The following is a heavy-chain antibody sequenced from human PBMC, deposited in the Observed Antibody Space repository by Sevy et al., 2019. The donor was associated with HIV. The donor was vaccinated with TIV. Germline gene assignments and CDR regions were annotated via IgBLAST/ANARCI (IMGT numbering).Heavy chain of an antibody. D-gene: IGHD2-15*01. V-gene: IGHV3-15*01. CDR2: IKSKTDGGTT. Sequence: GGSLRLSCAASGFTFSNAWMSWVRQAPGKGLEWVGRIKSKTDGGTTYYAAPVKGRFTISRNDSKNTLYLQMNSLKTEDTAVYYCTTDPARMGYLDAFDIWGQGTMVTVSS. CDR3: TTDPARMGYLDAFDI. J-gene: IGHJ3*02. CDR1: GFTFSNAW.